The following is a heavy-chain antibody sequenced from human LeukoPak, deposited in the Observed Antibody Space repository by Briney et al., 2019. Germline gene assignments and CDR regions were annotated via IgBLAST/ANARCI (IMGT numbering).Heavy chain of an antibody. CDR2: FDPEDGET. CDR3: ATGPPRYCSGGSCAFDY. Sequence: ASVKVSCKVSGYTLTELSMHWVRQAPGNGLEWMGGFDPEDGETIYAQKFQGRVTMTEDTSTDTAYMELSSLRSEDTAVYYCATGPPRYCSGGSCAFDYWGQGTLVAVSS. J-gene: IGHJ4*02. D-gene: IGHD2-15*01. CDR1: GYTLTELS. V-gene: IGHV1-24*01.